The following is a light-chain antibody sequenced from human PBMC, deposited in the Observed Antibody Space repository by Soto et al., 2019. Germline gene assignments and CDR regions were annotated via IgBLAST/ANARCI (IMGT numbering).Light chain of an antibody. V-gene: IGKV3-15*01. Sequence: EIVMTQSPATLSVSPGERSTLSCRASQTVGSYLAWYQQKPGQAPRLLIYGASTRATGVPARFSGNGSGTEFTLTISSLQSEDSALYDCLQYDNWPPWTFGQGTKVEIK. CDR1: QTVGSY. CDR3: LQYDNWPPWT. J-gene: IGKJ1*01. CDR2: GAS.